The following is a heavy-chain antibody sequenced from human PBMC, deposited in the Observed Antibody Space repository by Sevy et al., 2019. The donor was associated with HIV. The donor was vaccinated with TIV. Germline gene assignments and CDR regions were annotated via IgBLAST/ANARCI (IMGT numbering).Heavy chain of an antibody. D-gene: IGHD2-8*01. Sequence: GGSLRLSCAASGFTFSKYSMSWVRQPPAKGLEWVSTLSFGCGEINYADSVKGRFTISRDNSKSSVYLQMNILRPEDTAVYYCAREGCTKPHDYWGQGTLVTVSS. CDR2: LSFGCGEI. J-gene: IGHJ4*02. CDR1: GFTFSKYS. V-gene: IGHV3-23*01. CDR3: AREGCTKPHDY.